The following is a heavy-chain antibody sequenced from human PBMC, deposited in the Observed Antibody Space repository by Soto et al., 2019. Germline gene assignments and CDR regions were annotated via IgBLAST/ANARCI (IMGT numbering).Heavy chain of an antibody. J-gene: IGHJ4*02. D-gene: IGHD3-10*01. Sequence: EVQLVESGGGLVQPGGSLRLSCAASGFTISTYDMHWVRQVPGNGLEWVSGIAAAGGTYYLGSVKGRFTISRENGKNSLYLQMNSRTGEDTAVYYCTRALYHPGSHCGQGTLVTVSS. CDR3: TRALYHPGSH. CDR1: GFTISTYD. CDR2: IAAAGGT. V-gene: IGHV3-13*01.